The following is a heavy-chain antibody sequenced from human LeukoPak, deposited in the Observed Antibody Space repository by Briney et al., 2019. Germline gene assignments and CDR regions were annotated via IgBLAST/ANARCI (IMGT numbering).Heavy chain of an antibody. CDR1: GYTFTSYD. V-gene: IGHV1-8*01. CDR3: ARRDSSGWYDFDY. CDR2: MNPNSGNT. J-gene: IGHJ4*02. D-gene: IGHD6-19*01. Sequence: ASVTVSCKASGYTFTSYDINWVRQAPGQGLEWMGWMNPNSGNTVYAQKFQGRVTMTRNTSISTAYMELSSLRAEDTAVYYCARRDSSGWYDFDYWGQGTLVTVSS.